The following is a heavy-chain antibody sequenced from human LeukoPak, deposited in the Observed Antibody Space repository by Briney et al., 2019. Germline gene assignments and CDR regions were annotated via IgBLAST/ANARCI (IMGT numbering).Heavy chain of an antibody. CDR3: ASELTETRYCSSTSCPTSMDV. CDR1: GYTFTGYY. V-gene: IGHV1-2*02. Sequence: ASVKVSCKASGYTFTGYYMHWVRQAPGQGLEWMGWIDPNSGVTKYARKFQGRVTMTRDTSISTAYMELSRLRSDDTAVYYCASELTETRYCSSTSCPTSMDVWGKGTTVTVSS. CDR2: IDPNSGVT. D-gene: IGHD2-2*01. J-gene: IGHJ6*03.